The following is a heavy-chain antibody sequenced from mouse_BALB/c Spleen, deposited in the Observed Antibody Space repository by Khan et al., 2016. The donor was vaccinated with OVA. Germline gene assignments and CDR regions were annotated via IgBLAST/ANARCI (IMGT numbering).Heavy chain of an antibody. CDR1: GNIFTSYG. Sequence: MQLEESGAELGRPGSSVKLSCKTSGNIFTSYGIKWVKQRPGQGLEWIGYIYPGNGYTEYSEKFQGKATLTSDTSSHTAYMQLRSLTSEDSAIYFWTTAYYRYDFDYWGQGTTLTVSA. J-gene: IGHJ2*01. D-gene: IGHD2-14*01. CDR3: TTAYYRYDFDY. CDR2: IYPGNGYT. V-gene: IGHV1S134*01.